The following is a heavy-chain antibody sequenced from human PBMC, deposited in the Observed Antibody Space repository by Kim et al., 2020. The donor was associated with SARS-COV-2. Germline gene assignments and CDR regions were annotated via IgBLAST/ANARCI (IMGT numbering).Heavy chain of an antibody. D-gene: IGHD3-10*01. CDR2: INTNTGNP. Sequence: ASVKVSCKASGYTFTSYAMNWVRQAPGQGLEWMGWINTNTGNPTYAQGFTGRFVFSLDTSVSTAYLQISSLKAEDTAGYYCARGVWVGELLDEYFAYWGQGTLVTVSP. CDR3: ARGVWVGELLDEYFAY. CDR1: GYTFTSYA. V-gene: IGHV7-4-1*02. J-gene: IGHJ4*02.